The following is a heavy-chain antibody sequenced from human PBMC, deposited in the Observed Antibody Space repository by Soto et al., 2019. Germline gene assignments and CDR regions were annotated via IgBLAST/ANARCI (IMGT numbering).Heavy chain of an antibody. CDR3: ARDRWGGYKESYYYYGMDV. V-gene: IGHV1-2*04. D-gene: IGHD5-12*01. CDR1: GYTFTGYY. CDR2: INPNSGGT. J-gene: IGHJ6*02. Sequence: ASVKVSCKASGYTFTGYYMHWVRQAPGQGLEWMGWINPNSGGTNYAQKFQGWVTMTRDTSISTAYMELSRLRSDDTAVYYCARDRWGGYKESYYYYGMDVWGQGTTVTVSS.